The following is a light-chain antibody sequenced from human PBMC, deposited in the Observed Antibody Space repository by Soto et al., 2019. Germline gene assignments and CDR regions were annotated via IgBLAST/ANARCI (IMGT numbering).Light chain of an antibody. CDR2: DVT. V-gene: IGLV2-11*01. J-gene: IGLJ2*01. CDR1: NNDIGVYNF. Sequence: QSALTQPRSVSGSPGQSVTISCTGTNNDIGVYNFVSWYQQHPGKAPKLIIYDVTARPSGVPDRFSGSKSDTTASLTISGLQGEDEGDYYCCSYAGSHTFFGGGTKLTVL. CDR3: CSYAGSHTF.